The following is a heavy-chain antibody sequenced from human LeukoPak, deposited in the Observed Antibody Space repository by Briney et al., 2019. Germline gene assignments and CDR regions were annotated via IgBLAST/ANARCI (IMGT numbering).Heavy chain of an antibody. Sequence: GGSLRLSCAASGFTFSSYSMNWVRQAPGKGLEWVSGISWNSGSIGYADSVKGRFTISRDNAKNSLYLQMNSLRAEDTALYYCAKDIFGVRKYYYGMDVWGQGTTVTVSS. D-gene: IGHD3-3*01. CDR1: GFTFSSYS. CDR3: AKDIFGVRKYYYGMDV. CDR2: ISWNSGSI. V-gene: IGHV3-9*01. J-gene: IGHJ6*02.